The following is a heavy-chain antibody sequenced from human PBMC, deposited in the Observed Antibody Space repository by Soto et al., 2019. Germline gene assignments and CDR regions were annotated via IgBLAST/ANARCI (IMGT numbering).Heavy chain of an antibody. J-gene: IGHJ6*03. V-gene: IGHV3-11*01. Sequence: PGGSLRLSCAGSGVTFSDYYMSWIRQAPGKGLERVSYISSSGSTIYYADSVKGRFTISRDNAKNSLYLQMNSLRAEDTAVYYCAINSGCYLHHYYIDFWAQGTSVTVSS. D-gene: IGHD6-19*01. CDR2: ISSSGSTI. CDR1: GVTFSDYY. CDR3: AINSGCYLHHYYIDF.